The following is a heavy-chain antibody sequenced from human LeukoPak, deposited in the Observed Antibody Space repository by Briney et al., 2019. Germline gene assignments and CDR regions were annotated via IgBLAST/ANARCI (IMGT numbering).Heavy chain of an antibody. J-gene: IGHJ6*02. Sequence: ASETLSLTCTVSGGSISSYYWSWLRQPPGKGLEWVGNIYYSGSTNYNPSLKRRVTISVDTSKNQFSLKLSSVTAADTAVYYCARTRYSSGWSPTYGMDVWGQGTTVTVSS. CDR3: ARTRYSSGWSPTYGMDV. CDR2: IYYSGST. D-gene: IGHD6-19*01. CDR1: GGSISSYY. V-gene: IGHV4-59*01.